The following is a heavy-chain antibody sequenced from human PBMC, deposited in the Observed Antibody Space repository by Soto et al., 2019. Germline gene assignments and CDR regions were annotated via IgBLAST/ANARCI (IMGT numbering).Heavy chain of an antibody. J-gene: IGHJ6*03. CDR1: GYTFTSYG. CDR2: ISAYNGNT. V-gene: IGHV1-18*01. D-gene: IGHD3-10*01. CDR3: AGYYGSGSYYKDYYYYYMDV. Sequence: ASVKVSCKASGYTFTSYGISWVRQAPGQGLEWMGWISAYNGNTNYAQKLQGRVTMTTDTSTSTAYMELSSLRSEDTAVYYCAGYYGSGSYYKDYYYYYMDVWGKGTTVTVSS.